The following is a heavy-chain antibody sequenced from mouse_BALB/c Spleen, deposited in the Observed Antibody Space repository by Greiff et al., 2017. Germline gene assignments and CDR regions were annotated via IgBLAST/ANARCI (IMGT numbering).Heavy chain of an antibody. J-gene: IGHJ2*01. CDR1: GFAFSSYD. CDR2: ISSGGGST. V-gene: IGHV5-12-1*01. CDR3: TRDGGSYFDY. D-gene: IGHD2-3*01. Sequence: EVKVVESGGGLVKPGGSLKLSCAASGFAFSSYDMSWVRQTPEKRLEWVAYISSGGGSTYYPDTVKGRFTISRDNAKNTLYLQMSSLKSEDTAMYYCTRDGGSYFDYWGQGTTLTVSS.